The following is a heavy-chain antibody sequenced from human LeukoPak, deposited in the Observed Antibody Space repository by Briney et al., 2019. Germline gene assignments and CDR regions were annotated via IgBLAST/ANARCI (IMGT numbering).Heavy chain of an antibody. CDR2: INPNSGGT. CDR1: GHTFTGYY. J-gene: IGHJ6*03. Sequence: GASVKVSCKASGHTFTGYYMHRVRQAPGQGLEWMGRINPNSGGTNYAQRFQGRVTMTRDTSISTAYMELSRLRSDDTAVYYCARDLAMVVDYYYYYMDVWGKGTTVTVSS. D-gene: IGHD2-15*01. V-gene: IGHV1-2*06. CDR3: ARDLAMVVDYYYYYMDV.